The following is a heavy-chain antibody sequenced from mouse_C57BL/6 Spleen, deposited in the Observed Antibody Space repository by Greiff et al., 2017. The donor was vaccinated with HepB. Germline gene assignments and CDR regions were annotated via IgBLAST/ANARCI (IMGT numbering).Heavy chain of an antibody. CDR2: IYPRSGNT. J-gene: IGHJ4*01. D-gene: IGHD2-5*01. V-gene: IGHV1-81*01. CDR3: ARGRYSNYDYAMDY. Sequence: VKLMESGAELARPGASVKLSCKASGYTFTSYGISWVKQRTGQGLEWIGEIYPRSGNTYYNEKFKGKATLTADKSSSTAYMELRSLTSEDSAVYFCARGRYSNYDYAMDYWGQGTSVTVSS. CDR1: GYTFTSYG.